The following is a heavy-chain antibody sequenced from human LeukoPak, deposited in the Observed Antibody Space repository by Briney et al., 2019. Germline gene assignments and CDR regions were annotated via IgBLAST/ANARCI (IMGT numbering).Heavy chain of an antibody. J-gene: IGHJ3*02. CDR3: ARVWGGYCSSTSCYGAFDI. CDR2: INWNGGST. D-gene: IGHD2-2*01. V-gene: IGHV3-20*04. CDR1: GFTFDDYG. Sequence: GGSLRLSCAASGFTFDDYGMSWVRQAPGKGLEWVSGINWNGGSTGYADSVKVRITISRDNAKNSLYLQMNSLRAEDTALYYCARVWGGYCSSTSCYGAFDIWGQGTMVTVSS.